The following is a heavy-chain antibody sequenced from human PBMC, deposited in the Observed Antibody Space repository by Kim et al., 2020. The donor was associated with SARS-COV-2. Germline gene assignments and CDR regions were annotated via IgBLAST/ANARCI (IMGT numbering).Heavy chain of an antibody. CDR2: INPNSGGT. CDR1: GYTFTGYY. J-gene: IGHJ4*02. D-gene: IGHD3-22*01. V-gene: IGHV1-2*02. CDR3: AGDRDDSSGYYPDY. Sequence: ASVKVSCKASGYTFTGYYMHWVRQAPGQGLEWMGWINPNSGGTNYAQKFQGRVTMTRDTSISTAYMELSRLRSDDTAVYYCAGDRDDSSGYYPDYWGQGTLVTVSS.